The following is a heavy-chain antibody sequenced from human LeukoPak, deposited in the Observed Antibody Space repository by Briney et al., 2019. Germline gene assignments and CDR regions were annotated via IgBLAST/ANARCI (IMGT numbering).Heavy chain of an antibody. J-gene: IGHJ3*02. CDR1: GFSFSSYA. CDR2: IWYDGSNK. Sequence: GGSLRLSCAASGFSFSSYAMSWVRQAPGKGLEWVAVIWYDGSNKYYADSVKGRFTISRDNSKNTLYLQMNSLRAEDTAVYYCAKVYTMIVVVADAFDIWGQGTMVTVSS. CDR3: AKVYTMIVVVADAFDI. D-gene: IGHD3-22*01. V-gene: IGHV3-30*02.